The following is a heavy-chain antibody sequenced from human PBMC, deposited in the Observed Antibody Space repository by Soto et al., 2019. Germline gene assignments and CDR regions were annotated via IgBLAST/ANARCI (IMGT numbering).Heavy chain of an antibody. CDR3: ANSGYCSGGSCYLWRY. CDR1: GFTFSSYA. V-gene: IGHV3-23*01. J-gene: IGHJ4*02. Sequence: GGSLRLSCAASGFTFSSYAMSWVRQAPGKGLEWVSAISGSGGSTYYADSVKGRFTISRDNSKNTLYLQMNSLRAEDTAVYYCANSGYCSGGSCYLWRYWGQGTLVTVSS. D-gene: IGHD2-15*01. CDR2: ISGSGGST.